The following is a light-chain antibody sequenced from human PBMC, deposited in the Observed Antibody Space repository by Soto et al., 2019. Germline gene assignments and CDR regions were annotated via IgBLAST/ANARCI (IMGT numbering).Light chain of an antibody. CDR3: QQYGSSLIT. J-gene: IGKJ5*01. CDR1: QSVSSSY. CDR2: GAS. Sequence: SPGTLSLSPGERATPSCRASQSVSSSYLAWYQQKPGQAPRLLIYGASSRATGIPDRFSGSGSGTDFTLTISRLEPEDFAVYYCQQYGSSLITFGQGTRLEIK. V-gene: IGKV3-20*01.